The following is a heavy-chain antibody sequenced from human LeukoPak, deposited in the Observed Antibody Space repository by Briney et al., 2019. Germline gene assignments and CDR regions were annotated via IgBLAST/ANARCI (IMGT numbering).Heavy chain of an antibody. CDR1: GFTFDDYA. V-gene: IGHV3-9*01. D-gene: IGHD3-3*01. CDR2: ISWNSGSI. Sequence: PGGSLRLSCAASGFTFDDYAMHWVRQAPGKGLEWVSGISWNSGSIGYADSVKGRFTISRGNAKNSLYLQMNSLRAEDTALYYCAKGESGYYRLPVDYWGQGTLVTVSS. CDR3: AKGESGYYRLPVDY. J-gene: IGHJ4*02.